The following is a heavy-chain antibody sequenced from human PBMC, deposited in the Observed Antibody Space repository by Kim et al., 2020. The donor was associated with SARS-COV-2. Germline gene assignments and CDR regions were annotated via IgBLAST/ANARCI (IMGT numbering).Heavy chain of an antibody. J-gene: IGHJ4*02. Sequence: SVKGRFTISRDNSKNTLYLQMNSLRAEDTAVYYCARETSIAARLEEVIDYWGQGTLVTVSS. V-gene: IGHV3-30*01. D-gene: IGHD6-6*01. CDR3: ARETSIAARLEEVIDY.